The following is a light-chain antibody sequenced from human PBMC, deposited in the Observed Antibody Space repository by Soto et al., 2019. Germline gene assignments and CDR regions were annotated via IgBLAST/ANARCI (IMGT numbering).Light chain of an antibody. CDR3: QPYGSSCT. J-gene: IGKJ1*01. Sequence: DIVLTQSPGTLSLSPGERATLSCRASQSVSNNYLAWYQQKPGPAPRLLIYGASNRASGIPSRFSSSGAATCFPRTISRLEPDDVAVYYRQPYGSSCTFGQGTKEEIK. V-gene: IGKV3-20*01. CDR1: QSVSNNY. CDR2: GAS.